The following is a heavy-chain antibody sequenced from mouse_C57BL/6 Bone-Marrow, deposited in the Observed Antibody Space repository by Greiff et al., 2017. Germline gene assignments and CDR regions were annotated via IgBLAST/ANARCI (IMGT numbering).Heavy chain of an antibody. J-gene: IGHJ3*01. Sequence: QVTLQESGPGILQPSPTLSLTCSFSGFSLSTFGMGVGWIRQPSGQGLEWLAHTCCDDDKYYKPALKSRLTISKDTSKNQVFLKIAIVDTADTATYYCTRITTAEGGFAYWGQGTPVTVSA. V-gene: IGHV8-8*01. D-gene: IGHD1-2*01. CDR2: TCCDDDK. CDR1: GFSLSTFGMG. CDR3: TRITTAEGGFAY.